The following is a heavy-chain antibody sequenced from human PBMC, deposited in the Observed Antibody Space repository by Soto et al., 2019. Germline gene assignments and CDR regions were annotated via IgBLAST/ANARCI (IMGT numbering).Heavy chain of an antibody. CDR3: AKDHALRYFDWLLKGECYFDY. V-gene: IGHV3-23*01. Sequence: EVQLLESGGGLVQPGGSLRLSCAASGFTFSSYAMSWVRQAPGKGLEWVSAISGSGGSTYYADSVKGRFTISRDNSKNTLYLQMNSLRVEHTAVSYCAKDHALRYFDWLLKGECYFDYWVQGTLVTVSS. D-gene: IGHD3-9*01. CDR2: ISGSGGST. J-gene: IGHJ4*02. CDR1: GFTFSSYA.